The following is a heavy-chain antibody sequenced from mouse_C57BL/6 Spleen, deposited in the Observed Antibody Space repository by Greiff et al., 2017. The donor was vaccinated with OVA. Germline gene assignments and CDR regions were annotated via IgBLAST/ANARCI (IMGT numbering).Heavy chain of an antibody. J-gene: IGHJ3*01. CDR1: GYTFTSYW. V-gene: IGHV1-69*01. Sequence: QVQLQQPGAELVMPGASVKLSCKASGYTFTSYWMHWVKQRPGQGLEWIGEIDPSDSYTNYNQKFKGKSTLTVDKSSSTAYMQLSSLTSEDSAVYYCARGLTGRGAYWGQGTLVTVSA. CDR2: IDPSDSYT. D-gene: IGHD4-1*01. CDR3: ARGLTGRGAY.